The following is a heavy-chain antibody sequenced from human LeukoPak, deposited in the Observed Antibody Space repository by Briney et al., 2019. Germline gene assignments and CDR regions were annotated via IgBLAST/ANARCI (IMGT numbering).Heavy chain of an antibody. D-gene: IGHD3-9*01. CDR2: INHSGST. Sequence: KTSETLSLTCTVSGGSISSYYWSWIRQPPGKGLEWIGEINHSGSTNYNPSLKSRVTISVDTSKNQFSLKLSSVTAADTAVYYCARSEGILTGYNYWGQGTLVTVSS. CDR1: GGSISSYY. V-gene: IGHV4-34*01. CDR3: ARSEGILTGYNY. J-gene: IGHJ4*02.